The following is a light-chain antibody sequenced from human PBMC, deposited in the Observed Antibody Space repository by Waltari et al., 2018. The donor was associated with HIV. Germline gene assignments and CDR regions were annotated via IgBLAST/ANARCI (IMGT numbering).Light chain of an antibody. V-gene: IGLV2-14*03. Sequence: QSALSQPAPVSASPGQSVAIPCSGSASDIGRSTHVPWYQQHPDKTPRLILFDFNNRPSGISVRFSGSKSGTTASLTISTVETDDEADYYCASYTVNSTGVFGSGTKLTVL. CDR3: ASYTVNSTGV. J-gene: IGLJ1*01. CDR1: ASDIGRSTH. CDR2: DFN.